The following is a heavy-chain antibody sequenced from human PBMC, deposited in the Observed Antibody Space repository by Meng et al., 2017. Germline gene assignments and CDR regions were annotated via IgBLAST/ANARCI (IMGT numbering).Heavy chain of an antibody. D-gene: IGHD3-10*01. Sequence: QVRLQQWGAGLLKPSGTLSPTCAVYGGSFSGYYWSWIRQPPGKGLEWIGEINHSGSTNYNPSLKSRVTISVDTSKNQFSLKLSSVTAADTAVYYCARGRLRAYGSGSPEDYWGQGTLVTVSS. J-gene: IGHJ4*02. CDR3: ARGRLRAYGSGSPEDY. V-gene: IGHV4-34*01. CDR2: INHSGST. CDR1: GGSFSGYY.